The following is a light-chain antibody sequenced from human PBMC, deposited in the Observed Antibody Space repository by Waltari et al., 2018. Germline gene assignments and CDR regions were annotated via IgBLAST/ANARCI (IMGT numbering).Light chain of an antibody. CDR3: QQYDGYPFT. CDR2: GAS. J-gene: IGKJ3*01. Sequence: DIQMTQSPSSLSASVGDRVTITCRASQYIKNHLAWCQQRPGKAPKCLIYGASTLQSGVPSTFGGSGSGTHFTLTITDLQPDDFATYFCQQYDGYPFTFGPGTTVDVK. V-gene: IGKV1-16*01. CDR1: QYIKNH.